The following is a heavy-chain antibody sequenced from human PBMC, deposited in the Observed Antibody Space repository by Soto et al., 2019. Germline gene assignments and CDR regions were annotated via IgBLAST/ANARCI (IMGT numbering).Heavy chain of an antibody. Sequence: KPGGSLRLSCAASGFTFSSYSMNWVRQAPGKGLEWVSSISSSSSYIYYAESVKGRFTISRDNAKNSLYLQMNSLRAEDTAVYYCAIDVRYYDSSGYRSDYYYGMDVWGQGTTVTVSS. CDR1: GFTFSSYS. CDR3: AIDVRYYDSSGYRSDYYYGMDV. CDR2: ISSSSSYI. V-gene: IGHV3-21*01. D-gene: IGHD3-22*01. J-gene: IGHJ6*02.